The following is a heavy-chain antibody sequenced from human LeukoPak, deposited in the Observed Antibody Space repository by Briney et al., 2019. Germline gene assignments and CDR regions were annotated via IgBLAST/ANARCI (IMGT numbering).Heavy chain of an antibody. CDR3: AREGVTMVRGAPDY. CDR2: ISSSSSYI. J-gene: IGHJ4*02. V-gene: IGHV3-21*01. CDR1: GFTFSSYS. Sequence: GGSLRLSCAASGFTFSSYSMNWVRQAPGKGLEWVSSISSSSSYIYYADSVKGRFTISRDNAKNSLYLQMNGLRAEDTAVYYCAREGVTMVRGAPDYWGQGTLVTVSS. D-gene: IGHD3-10*01.